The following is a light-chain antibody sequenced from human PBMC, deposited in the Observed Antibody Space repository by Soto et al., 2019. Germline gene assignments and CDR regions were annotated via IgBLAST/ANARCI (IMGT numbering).Light chain of an antibody. J-gene: IGLJ1*01. CDR2: EVN. CDR3: SSYAGRSNV. Sequence: QSLLTQPPSASGSPGQSVAISCTGTSSDVGGYNYVSWYQQHPGKAPKLMIYEVNKRPSGVPDRFSGSKSGNTASLTVAGLQAEDEADYYCSSYAGRSNVVGNGTKVTVL. V-gene: IGLV2-8*01. CDR1: SSDVGGYNY.